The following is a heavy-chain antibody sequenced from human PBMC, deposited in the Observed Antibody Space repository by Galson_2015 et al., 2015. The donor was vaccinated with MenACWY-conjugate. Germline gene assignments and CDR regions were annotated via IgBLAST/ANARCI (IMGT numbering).Heavy chain of an antibody. CDR3: AKSDYDDAGGYGLDV. CDR2: IWYDGRNK. J-gene: IGHJ6*02. D-gene: IGHD3-3*01. CDR1: GFAFSDYV. V-gene: IGHV3-33*06. Sequence: SLRLFCAASGFAFSDYVMHWVRQAPGKGLEWVAAIWYDGRNKYYEESVKGRFTISRDNSQNMLYLQMNSLRAEDTAVYYCAKSDYDDAGGYGLDVWGQGTTVIVSS.